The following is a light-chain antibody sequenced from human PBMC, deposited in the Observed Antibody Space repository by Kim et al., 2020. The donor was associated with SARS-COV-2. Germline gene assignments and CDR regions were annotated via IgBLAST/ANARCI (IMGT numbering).Light chain of an antibody. CDR3: QQYNSYSWA. J-gene: IGKJ1*01. Sequence: SVDQHVPLPCRASQIISSWLASYQQNPRQAPRFLIYKASSLQNGVPSRFSGSRSGTEFTLTISSLKPDDFATYYCQQYNSYSWAFGQGTKVDIK. CDR1: QIISSW. V-gene: IGKV1-5*03. CDR2: KAS.